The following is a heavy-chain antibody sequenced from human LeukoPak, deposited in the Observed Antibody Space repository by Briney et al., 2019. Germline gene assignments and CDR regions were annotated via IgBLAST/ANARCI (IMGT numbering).Heavy chain of an antibody. CDR2: IWYDGSNK. Sequence: PGGSLRLSCAASGFTFSSYGMHWVRQAPGHGLEWVAVIWYDGSNKYYADSVKGRFTISRDNSKNTLYLQMNGLRAEDTAVYYCARGAAGAFDIWGQGTMVTVSS. CDR1: GFTFSSYG. V-gene: IGHV3-33*01. J-gene: IGHJ3*02. D-gene: IGHD6-13*01. CDR3: ARGAAGAFDI.